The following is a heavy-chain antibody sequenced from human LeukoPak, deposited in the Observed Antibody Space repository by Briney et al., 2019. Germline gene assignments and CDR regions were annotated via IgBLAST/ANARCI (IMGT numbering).Heavy chain of an antibody. Sequence: PGGSLRLSCAASGFTFSSFGMHWVRQAPGKGLEWVTSIWSDGSNGKYADPVKGRFTISRDNSKNTLYLQMNSLRAEDTAVYYCAKDWSGPLDYWGQGTRVTVSS. CDR1: GFTFSSFG. CDR3: AKDWSGPLDY. V-gene: IGHV3-30*02. CDR2: IWSDGSNG. D-gene: IGHD3/OR15-3a*01. J-gene: IGHJ4*02.